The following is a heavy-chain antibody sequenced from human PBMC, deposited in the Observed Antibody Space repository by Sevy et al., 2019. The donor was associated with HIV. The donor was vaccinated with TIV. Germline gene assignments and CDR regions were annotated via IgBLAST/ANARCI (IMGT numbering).Heavy chain of an antibody. J-gene: IGHJ6*02. D-gene: IGHD1-26*01. CDR1: AGSISPYY. CDR3: ARGGGFSDEGMDV. V-gene: IGHV4-59*01. Sequence: SETLSLTCTVSAGSISPYYWNWIRQPPGKGLEWIGYIYYSGSTNYNPSLRSRVTISVDTSKTQFSLKLSSVTAADTVVYFCARGGGFSDEGMDVWGQGTTVTVSS. CDR2: IYYSGST.